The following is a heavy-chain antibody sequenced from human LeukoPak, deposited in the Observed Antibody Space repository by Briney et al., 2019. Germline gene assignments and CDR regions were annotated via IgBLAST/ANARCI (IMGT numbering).Heavy chain of an antibody. V-gene: IGHV3-48*01. J-gene: IGHJ4*02. CDR3: ARVGNTGDAVIIPAAMGFDN. CDR2: MSSTSNTI. D-gene: IGHD2-2*01. CDR1: GFILGDYN. Sequence: GGSLRLSCAASGFILGDYNMKWVRQAPGKGLEGISYMSSTSNTIFYADPVKGRFTISRDNEKNSLYLKMNILKAEDTAVYFCARVGNTGDAVIIPAAMGFDNWGQGTVVTLSS.